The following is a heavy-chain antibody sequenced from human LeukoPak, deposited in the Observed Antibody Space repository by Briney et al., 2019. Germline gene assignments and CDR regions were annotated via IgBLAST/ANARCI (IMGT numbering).Heavy chain of an antibody. V-gene: IGHV3-23*01. CDR1: GFTFSIYA. CDR3: AKLSGSYYSGPFDY. D-gene: IGHD1-26*01. Sequence: PGGSLSLSCAASGFTFSIYAMSGLREAPGEGVEGVSATSGSGGSTYSADSVKGRFTISKDNSNTTLYLQMHSLRAEATAVYYCAKLSGSYYSGPFDYWGQGTLVTVSS. J-gene: IGHJ4*02. CDR2: TSGSGGST.